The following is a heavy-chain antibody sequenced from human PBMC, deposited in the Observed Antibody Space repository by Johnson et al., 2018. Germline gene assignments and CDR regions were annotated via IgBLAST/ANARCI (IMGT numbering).Heavy chain of an antibody. D-gene: IGHD6-19*01. CDR2: IIPIFGTA. Sequence: VQLVESGAEVKKPGSSVKVSCKASGGTFSSYAISWVRQAPGQGLEWMGGIIPIFGTANYAQKFQGRVTITADEATSTAYMELSSLRAEDTAVYYCARGIAVAGVAYYYGMDVWGQGTTVTVSS. CDR1: GGTFSSYA. J-gene: IGHJ6*02. V-gene: IGHV1-69*01. CDR3: ARGIAVAGVAYYYGMDV.